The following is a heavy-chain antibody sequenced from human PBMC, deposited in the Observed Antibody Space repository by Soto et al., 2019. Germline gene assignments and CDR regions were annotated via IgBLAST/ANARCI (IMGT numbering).Heavy chain of an antibody. CDR2: ISWNSRSI. Sequence: EVQLVESGGGLVQPGRSLRLSCTASGFNFEDFAMHWVRQSPGKGLEWVSAISWNSRSIDYADSVRGRFTVSRDNGKKSLHLQMNSLRPEDTALYYCTKEVIAPFYFYAMDVWVQGTTVTVSS. D-gene: IGHD2-15*01. V-gene: IGHV3-9*01. CDR3: TKEVIAPFYFYAMDV. CDR1: GFNFEDFA. J-gene: IGHJ6*02.